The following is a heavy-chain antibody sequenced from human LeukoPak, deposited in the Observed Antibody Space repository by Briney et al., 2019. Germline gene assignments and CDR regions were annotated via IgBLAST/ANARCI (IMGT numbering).Heavy chain of an antibody. CDR1: GYTFTGYY. Sequence: ASVKVSCKASGYTFTGYYMHWVRQAPGQGLEWMGWINPNSGGTNYAQKFQGRVTMTRDTSISTAYMEVSRLTSDDTAVYYCARGAPRLAAPPGVDYWGQGTSVTVSS. J-gene: IGHJ4*02. D-gene: IGHD6-6*01. V-gene: IGHV1-2*02. CDR3: ARGAPRLAAPPGVDY. CDR2: INPNSGGT.